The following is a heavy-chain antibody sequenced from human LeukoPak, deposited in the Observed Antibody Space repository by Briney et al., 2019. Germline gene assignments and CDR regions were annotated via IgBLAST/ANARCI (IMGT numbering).Heavy chain of an antibody. J-gene: IGHJ3*02. CDR3: VVDPYYYAALTFDI. CDR2: ISSNGGST. CDR1: GLTFSSYA. D-gene: IGHD3-22*01. V-gene: IGHV3-64D*09. Sequence: HPGGSLRLSCSASGLTFSSYAMHWVRQAPGKGLEYVSGISSNGGSTYYADSVKGRFTISRDNSKNTLYLQMSSLRAEDTAVYYCVVDPYYYAALTFDIWGQGTMVTVSS.